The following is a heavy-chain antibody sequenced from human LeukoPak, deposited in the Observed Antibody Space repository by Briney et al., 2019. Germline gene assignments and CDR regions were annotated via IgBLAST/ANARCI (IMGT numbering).Heavy chain of an antibody. CDR2: TRNKANSYTT. V-gene: IGHV3-72*01. CDR3: TRSDSSGYCDY. Sequence: PGGSLRLSCAASGFTFSDHYMDWVRQAPGKGLEWVGRTRNKANSYTTEYAASVKGSFTISRDGSKNSLSLQMNSLRAEDTAVYYCTRSDSSGYCDYWGQGTLVTVSS. J-gene: IGHJ4*02. D-gene: IGHD3-22*01. CDR1: GFTFSDHY.